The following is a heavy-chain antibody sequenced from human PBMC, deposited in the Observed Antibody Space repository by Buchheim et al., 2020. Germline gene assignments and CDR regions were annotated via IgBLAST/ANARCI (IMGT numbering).Heavy chain of an antibody. Sequence: QVQLVESGGGVVQPGRSLRLSCAASGFTFSSYAMHWVRQAPGKGLEWVAVIWYDGSNKYYADSVKGRFTISRDNSKNTLYLQMNSLRAEDTAVCYCARGAYGDYVFDYWGQGTL. V-gene: IGHV3-33*08. CDR3: ARGAYGDYVFDY. J-gene: IGHJ4*02. CDR1: GFTFSSYA. D-gene: IGHD4-17*01. CDR2: IWYDGSNK.